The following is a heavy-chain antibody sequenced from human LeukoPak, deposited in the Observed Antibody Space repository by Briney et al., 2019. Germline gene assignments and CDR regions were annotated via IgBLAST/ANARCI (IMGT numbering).Heavy chain of an antibody. CDR1: GFTFGDYA. Sequence: AGGSLRLSCTTSGFTFGDYAMSWVRQAPGKGLEWVGYIRHKAYGGTTEYAASVKGRFIISRDDSKSIAYLQMNSLKTEDTAVYYCARYGNGEWLAHYAFDVWGQGTMVTVSS. D-gene: IGHD6-19*01. J-gene: IGHJ3*01. V-gene: IGHV3-49*04. CDR2: IRHKAYGGTT. CDR3: ARYGNGEWLAHYAFDV.